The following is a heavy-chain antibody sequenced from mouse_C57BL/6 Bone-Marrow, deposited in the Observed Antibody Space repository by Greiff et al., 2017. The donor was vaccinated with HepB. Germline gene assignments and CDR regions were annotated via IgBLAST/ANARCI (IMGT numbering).Heavy chain of an antibody. Sequence: QVQLKESGAELARPGASVKLSCKASGYTFTSYGISWVKQRTGQGLEWIGEIYPRSGNTYYNEKFKGKATLTADKSSSTAYMELRSLTSEDSAVYFCARTYYLYAMDYWGQGTSVTVSS. D-gene: IGHD2-10*01. J-gene: IGHJ4*01. V-gene: IGHV1-81*01. CDR2: IYPRSGNT. CDR3: ARTYYLYAMDY. CDR1: GYTFTSYG.